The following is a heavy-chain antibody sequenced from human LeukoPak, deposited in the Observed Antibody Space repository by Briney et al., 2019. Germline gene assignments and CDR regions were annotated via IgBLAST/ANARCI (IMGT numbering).Heavy chain of an antibody. CDR2: LSGIGFTT. Sequence: GGSLRLSCAASGFTFLSYAMGWVRQAPGKGLDGVSSLSGIGFTTYYADSVKGRFTIFRDNSKKTLDLQINSLRAEDTAVYYCAKDTANRYYYETGSPYFDYRGQGTPVTVSS. CDR1: GFTFLSYA. V-gene: IGHV3-23*01. J-gene: IGHJ4*02. CDR3: AKDTANRYYYETGSPYFDY. D-gene: IGHD3-22*01.